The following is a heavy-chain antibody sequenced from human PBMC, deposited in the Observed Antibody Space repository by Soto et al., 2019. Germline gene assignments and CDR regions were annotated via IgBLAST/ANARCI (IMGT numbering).Heavy chain of an antibody. CDR2: ISGSGGST. CDR3: AKDPSIYDSSGYYGY. V-gene: IGHV3-23*01. J-gene: IGHJ4*02. D-gene: IGHD3-22*01. CDR1: GFTFSSYA. Sequence: GGSLRLSCAASGFTFSSYAMSWVRQAPGKGLEWVSAISGSGGSTYYADSVKGRFTISRDNSKNTLYLQMNSLRAEDTAVYYCAKDPSIYDSSGYYGYWGQGTLVTVSS.